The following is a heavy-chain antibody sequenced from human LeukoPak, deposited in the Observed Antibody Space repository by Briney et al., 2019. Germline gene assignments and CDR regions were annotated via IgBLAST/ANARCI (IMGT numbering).Heavy chain of an antibody. CDR1: EYTFTDYA. V-gene: IGHV1-3*01. D-gene: IGHD2-15*01. CDR3: ARERWHCRVNCYSVYYYALDV. CDR2: INAGNGNT. Sequence: ASVKVSCKASEYTFTDYAINWVRQAPGQRLEWMGWINAGNGNTRYSQRFQGRVTITRDTSASTAYMELSSLTSEDTAVYYCARERWHCRVNCYSVYYYALDVWGQGTTVTVSS. J-gene: IGHJ6*02.